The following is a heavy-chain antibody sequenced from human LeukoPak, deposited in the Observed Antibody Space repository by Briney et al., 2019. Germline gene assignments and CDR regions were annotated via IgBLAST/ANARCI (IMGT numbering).Heavy chain of an antibody. D-gene: IGHD3-22*01. Sequence: SETLSLTCTVSGGSISSSNYYWGWIRQPPGKGLEWIGSIYYSGSTYYNPSLKSRVTISVDTSKNQFSLKLSSVTAADTAVYYCARGYEYYYDSSGYSAYFDYWGQGTLVTVSS. CDR2: IYYSGST. V-gene: IGHV4-39*07. CDR3: ARGYEYYYDSSGYSAYFDY. CDR1: GGSISSSNYY. J-gene: IGHJ4*02.